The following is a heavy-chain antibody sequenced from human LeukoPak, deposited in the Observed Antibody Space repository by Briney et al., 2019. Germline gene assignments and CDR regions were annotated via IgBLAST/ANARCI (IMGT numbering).Heavy chain of an antibody. J-gene: IGHJ4*02. CDR3: ARWGAAAGLDY. Sequence: TGGSLRLSCAASGFTVSNNYMSWVRQAPGKGLEWVSVINSGGSTYYADSVKGRFSNSRDNSKNTLYLQMNSLRADDTAVYYCARWGAAAGLDYWGQGTLVTVSS. V-gene: IGHV3-66*01. CDR1: GFTVSNNY. D-gene: IGHD6-13*01. CDR2: INSGGST.